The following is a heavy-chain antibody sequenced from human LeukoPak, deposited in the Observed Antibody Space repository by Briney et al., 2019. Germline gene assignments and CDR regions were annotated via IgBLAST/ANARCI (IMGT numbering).Heavy chain of an antibody. Sequence: PGGSLRLSCAASGFTFSSYWMSWVRQAPGKGLEWVANIKQDGSEKYYVDSVKGRFTISRDNAKNSLYLQMNSLRAEDTAVYYCARDGVVVAATHFDYWGQGTLVTVSS. CDR1: GFTFSSYW. CDR2: IKQDGSEK. J-gene: IGHJ4*02. V-gene: IGHV3-7*05. D-gene: IGHD2-15*01. CDR3: ARDGVVVAATHFDY.